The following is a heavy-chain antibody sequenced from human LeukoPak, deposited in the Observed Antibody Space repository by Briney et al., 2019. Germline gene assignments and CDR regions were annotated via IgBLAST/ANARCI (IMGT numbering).Heavy chain of an antibody. J-gene: IGHJ4*02. V-gene: IGHV3-33*06. CDR3: AKSGYSYGYEYSFDY. Sequence: PGGSLRLSCAASGFTFSSYGMHWVRQAPGKGLEGVAVIWYDGSNKYYADSVKGRFTISRDNSKNTLYLQMNSLRAEDTAVYYCAKSGYSYGYEYSFDYWGQGPLVTVSS. CDR2: IWYDGSNK. D-gene: IGHD5-18*01. CDR1: GFTFSSYG.